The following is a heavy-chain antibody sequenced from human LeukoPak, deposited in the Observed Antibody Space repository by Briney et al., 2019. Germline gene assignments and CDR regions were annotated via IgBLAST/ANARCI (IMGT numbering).Heavy chain of an antibody. CDR2: IYYSGST. D-gene: IGHD2-2*01. CDR3: ARHIHQLPDDAFDI. J-gene: IGHJ3*02. CDR1: GGSISSGGYY. V-gene: IGHV4-39*01. Sequence: SETLSLTCTVSGGSISSGGYYWGWIRQPPGQGLEWIGSIYYSGSTYYNPSLKSRVTISVDTSKNQFSLKLSSVTAADTAVYYCARHIHQLPDDAFDIWGQGTMVTVSS.